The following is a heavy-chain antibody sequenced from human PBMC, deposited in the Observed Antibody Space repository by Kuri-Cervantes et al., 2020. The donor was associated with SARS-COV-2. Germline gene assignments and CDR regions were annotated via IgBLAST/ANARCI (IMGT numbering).Heavy chain of an antibody. CDR2: INYIGNS. CDR3: ARHPNSMSGFDP. V-gene: IGHV4-39*01. J-gene: IGHJ5*02. D-gene: IGHD3-3*02. Sequence: SETLSLTCTVSGGSISSTSYYWAWIRQPPGKGLEWIGSINYIGNSYRNPSLRSRVIMSVDTSKNQFSVNINSVTAADTAIYFCARHPNSMSGFDPWGQGTPVTVSS. CDR1: GGSISSTSYY.